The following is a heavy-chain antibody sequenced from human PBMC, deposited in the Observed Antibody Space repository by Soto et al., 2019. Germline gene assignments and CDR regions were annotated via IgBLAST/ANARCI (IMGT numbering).Heavy chain of an antibody. J-gene: IGHJ5*02. CDR3: AKDEDGSGSYYNGPYDP. CDR1: GFIFNNFA. CDR2: IGGGGARK. V-gene: IGHV3-23*01. D-gene: IGHD3-10*01. Sequence: GGSLRLSCTVSGFIFNNFAMTWVRQAPGKGLERVSSIGGGGARKYYADSVKGRFTISRDNSKNTLYLQMDSLRAEDTALYYCAKDEDGSGSYYNGPYDPWGQGTLVTVSS.